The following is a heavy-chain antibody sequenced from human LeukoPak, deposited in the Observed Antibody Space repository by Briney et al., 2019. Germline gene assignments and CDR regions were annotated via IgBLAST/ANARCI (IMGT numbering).Heavy chain of an antibody. V-gene: IGHV3-53*05. Sequence: PGGSLRLSCAASGFTVGSKYMSWVRQTPGKGLDWVSVIYSGGNTHYADSVKGRFTISRDNSKNTLYLQMNSLRAEDTAVYYCARSGGRQLDFYYYGMDVWGQGTTVTVSS. J-gene: IGHJ6*02. CDR3: ARSGGRQLDFYYYGMDV. CDR2: IYSGGNT. CDR1: GFTVGSKY. D-gene: IGHD6-13*01.